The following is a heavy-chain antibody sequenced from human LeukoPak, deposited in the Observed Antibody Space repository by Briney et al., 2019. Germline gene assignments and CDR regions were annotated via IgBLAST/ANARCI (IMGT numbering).Heavy chain of an antibody. D-gene: IGHD2-15*01. CDR1: GGSISSSSYY. V-gene: IGHV4-39*01. CDR3: ARHAVVVVAVFVCWFDP. Sequence: SETLSLTCTVSGGSISSSSYYWGWIRQPPGKGLEWIGSIYCSGSTYYNPSLKSRVTISVDTSKNQFSLKLSSVTAADTAVYYCARHAVVVVAVFVCWFDPWGQGTLVTVSS. J-gene: IGHJ5*02. CDR2: IYCSGST.